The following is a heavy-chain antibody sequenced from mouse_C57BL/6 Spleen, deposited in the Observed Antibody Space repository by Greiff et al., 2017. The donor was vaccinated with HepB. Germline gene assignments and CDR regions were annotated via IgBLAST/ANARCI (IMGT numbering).Heavy chain of an antibody. V-gene: IGHV1-59*01. CDR1: GYTFTSYW. CDR3: AGGNYY. J-gene: IGHJ2*01. CDR2: IDPSDSYT. Sequence: QVQLKQPGAELVRPGPSVKLSCKASGYTFTSYWMHWVKQRPGQGLEWIGVIDPSDSYTNYNQKFKGKATLTVDTSSSTAYMQLSSLTSEDSAVYYCAGGNYYWGQGTTLTVSS. D-gene: IGHD2-1*01.